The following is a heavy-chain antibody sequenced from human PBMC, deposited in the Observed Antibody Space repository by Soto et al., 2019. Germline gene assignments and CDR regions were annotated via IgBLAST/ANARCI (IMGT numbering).Heavy chain of an antibody. V-gene: IGHV1-69*06. D-gene: IGHD6-6*01. J-gene: IGHJ1*01. CDR1: GETFRRDV. CDR2: ITPMSGTT. CDR3: ARGVSMAGRPGFFHH. Sequence: SVKVSCKAPGETFRRDVISWVRQAPGQGLEWLGGITPMSGTTDYAQKFQGRVTISADKSTGTAYFELSSLTFDDTGVYYCARGVSMAGRPGFFHHWGQGSLVTVS.